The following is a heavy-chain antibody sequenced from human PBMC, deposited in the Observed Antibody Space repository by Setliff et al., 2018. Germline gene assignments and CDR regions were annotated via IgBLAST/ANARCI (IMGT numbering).Heavy chain of an antibody. CDR3: ARDRGYCSSTACYPYIPGLDV. D-gene: IGHD2-2*01. CDR1: GGSISSGGYY. CDR2: IYYSGST. J-gene: IGHJ3*01. V-gene: IGHV4-31*03. Sequence: PSETLSLTCTVSGGSISSGGYYWSWIRQHPGKGLEWIGYIYYSGSTYYNPSLKSRVTISVDTSKNQFSLKLSSVTAADTAVYYCARDRGYCSSTACYPYIPGLDVWGQGTMVTVSS.